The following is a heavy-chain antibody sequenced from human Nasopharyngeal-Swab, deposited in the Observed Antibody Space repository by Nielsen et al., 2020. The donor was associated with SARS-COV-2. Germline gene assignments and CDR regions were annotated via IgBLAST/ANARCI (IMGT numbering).Heavy chain of an antibody. D-gene: IGHD5-12*01. V-gene: IGHV3-21*01. CDR2: ISSSSSYI. CDR1: GFTFSSYS. J-gene: IGHJ4*02. CDR3: ARGGVAVATKD. Sequence: ETLSLTWAASGFTFSSYSMNWVRQAPGKGLEWVSSISSSSSYIYYADSVKGRFTISRDNAKNSLYLQMNSLRAEDTAVYYCARGGVAVATKDWGQGTLVTVSS.